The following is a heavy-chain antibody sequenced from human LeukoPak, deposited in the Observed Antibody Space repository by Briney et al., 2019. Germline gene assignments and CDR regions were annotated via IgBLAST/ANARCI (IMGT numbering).Heavy chain of an antibody. J-gene: IGHJ3*02. CDR1: GFTLSTYD. CDR2: LYIAGDT. V-gene: IGHV3-13*01. CDR3: AIGRGPDEINGLDI. D-gene: IGHD2-8*01. Sequence: GGSLRLSCAASGFTLSTYDMHWVRQGTGKGLEWVSALYIAGDTYYPDSVKGRFTISRENAKNSLYLQMNNLRAGDTAVYYCAIGRGPDEINGLDIWGQGTMVTVSS.